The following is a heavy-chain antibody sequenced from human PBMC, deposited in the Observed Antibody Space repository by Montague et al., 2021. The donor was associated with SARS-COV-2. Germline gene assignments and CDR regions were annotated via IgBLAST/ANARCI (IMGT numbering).Heavy chain of an antibody. Sequence: TLSLTCVVSGGSVSSCDYSWSWIRQSPGKGLEWIGYIYQSGSAYYNPSLKSRITIAIDTSNNQFSLNLRSVTAADTGLYYCATETRMYGIDFWGQGTTVTVSS. CDR3: ATETRMYGIDF. J-gene: IGHJ6*02. CDR1: GGSVSSCDYS. CDR2: IYQSGSA. V-gene: IGHV4-30-2*06.